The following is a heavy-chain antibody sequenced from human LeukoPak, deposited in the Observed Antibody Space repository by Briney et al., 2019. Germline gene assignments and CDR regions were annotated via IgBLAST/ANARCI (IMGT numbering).Heavy chain of an antibody. CDR1: GGSISSSHYY. CDR3: AREGHSYQGWFDP. V-gene: IGHV4-39*02. J-gene: IGHJ5*02. Sequence: SETLSLTCTVSGGSISSSHYYWGWIRQPPGKGLEWIGSIYYSGSTYYNPSLKSRVTISVDTSKNQFSLKLSSVTAADTAVYYCAREGHSYQGWFDPWGQGTLVTVSS. CDR2: IYYSGST. D-gene: IGHD2-2*01.